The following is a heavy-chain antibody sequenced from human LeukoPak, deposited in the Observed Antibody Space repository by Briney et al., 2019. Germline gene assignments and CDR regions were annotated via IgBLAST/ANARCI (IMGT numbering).Heavy chain of an antibody. D-gene: IGHD1-26*01. CDR2: IYYSGST. V-gene: IGHV4-59*01. CDR3: ATGSGSYYGGWFDP. CDR1: GGSISSYY. Sequence: SETLSLTCTVSGGSISSYYWSWIRQPPGKGLEWIGYIYYSGSTNYNPSFKSRVTISVDTSKNQFSLKLSSVTAADTAVYYCATGSGSYYGGWFDPWGQGTLVTVSS. J-gene: IGHJ5*02.